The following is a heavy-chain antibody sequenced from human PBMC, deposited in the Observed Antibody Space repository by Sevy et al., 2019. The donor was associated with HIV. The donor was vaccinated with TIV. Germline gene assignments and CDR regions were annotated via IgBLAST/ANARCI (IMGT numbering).Heavy chain of an antibody. CDR2: LYPGDSDT. D-gene: IGHD6-13*01. Sequence: GESLKISCKGSGYSFANNWIGWVRQMPGKGLEWMGILYPGDSDTTYSPSFQGQVTISVDKSISTAYLQWNSLKASDTAMYYCARLPVAAAGLYYFDYWGQGTLVTVSS. V-gene: IGHV5-51*01. CDR3: ARLPVAAAGLYYFDY. CDR1: GYSFANNW. J-gene: IGHJ4*02.